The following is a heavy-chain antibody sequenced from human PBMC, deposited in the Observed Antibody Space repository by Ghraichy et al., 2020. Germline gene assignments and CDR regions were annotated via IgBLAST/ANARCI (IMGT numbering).Heavy chain of an antibody. Sequence: SLRLSCAASGFTFDDYAMHWVRQAPGKGLEWVSGISWNSGSIGYADSVKGRFTISRDNAKNSLYLQMNSLRAEDTALYYCAKAHYYDSSGYGGNFDYWGQGTLVTVSS. D-gene: IGHD3-22*01. V-gene: IGHV3-9*01. CDR2: ISWNSGSI. J-gene: IGHJ4*02. CDR1: GFTFDDYA. CDR3: AKAHYYDSSGYGGNFDY.